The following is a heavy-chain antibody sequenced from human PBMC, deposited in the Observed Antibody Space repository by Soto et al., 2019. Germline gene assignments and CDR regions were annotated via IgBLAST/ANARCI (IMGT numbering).Heavy chain of an antibody. CDR3: ARAGGLGAVAVDY. D-gene: IGHD6-19*01. CDR1: GGSLSSGGYS. J-gene: IGHJ4*02. Sequence: SETLSLTCAVSGGSLSSGGYSWSWIRQPPGKGLEWIGYIYHSGTYYNPSLKSRVTISVDRSKNQFSLKLSSVTAADTAVYYCARAGGLGAVAVDYWGQGTLVTVSS. CDR2: IYHSGT. V-gene: IGHV4-30-2*01.